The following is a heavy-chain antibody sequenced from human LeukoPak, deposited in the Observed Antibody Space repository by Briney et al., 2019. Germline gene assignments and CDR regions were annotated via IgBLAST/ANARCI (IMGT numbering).Heavy chain of an antibody. D-gene: IGHD6-13*01. CDR3: ARDRGIAAAFDY. J-gene: IGHJ4*02. CDR2: ISAYNGNT. Sequence: ASVKVSRTSSVYTFTRYGISWVRQPPGQGLEWMGWISAYNGNTNYAQQLQGRVTMTTDTSTSTAYMELRSLRSDDTAVYYCARDRGIAAAFDYWGQGTLVTVSS. V-gene: IGHV1-18*01. CDR1: VYTFTRYG.